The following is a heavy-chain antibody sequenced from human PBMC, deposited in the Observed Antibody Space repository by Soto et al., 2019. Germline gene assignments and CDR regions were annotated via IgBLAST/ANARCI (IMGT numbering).Heavy chain of an antibody. J-gene: IGHJ4*02. V-gene: IGHV1-2*02. D-gene: IGHD3-10*02. CDR1: GYTFTDYY. Sequence: ASVKVSCKASGYTFTDYYIHWVRQAPGQGLEWMAWISPYSGGSNYAQHFQGRVTVTSDTSINTAYMEFKRLGSDDTATYFCARSPTIMFQPLDYRGQGTPVTVYS. CDR3: ARSPTIMFQPLDY. CDR2: ISPYSGGS.